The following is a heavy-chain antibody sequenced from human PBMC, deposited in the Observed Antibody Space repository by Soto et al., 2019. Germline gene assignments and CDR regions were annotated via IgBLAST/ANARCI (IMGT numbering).Heavy chain of an antibody. CDR3: GGILFIGTARGSSFDY. D-gene: IGHD1-1*01. Sequence: EVQLVESGGGLVKPGGSLRLSCAASGFTFSSYTMNWVRQAPGKGLEWVSSISSSSSYIYYADSVKGRFTISRDNAKNPLYLQMNGLRTEDTAVYYWGGILFIGTARGSSFDYRGQGTLVTVSS. J-gene: IGHJ4*02. CDR2: ISSSSSYI. CDR1: GFTFSSYT. V-gene: IGHV3-21*06.